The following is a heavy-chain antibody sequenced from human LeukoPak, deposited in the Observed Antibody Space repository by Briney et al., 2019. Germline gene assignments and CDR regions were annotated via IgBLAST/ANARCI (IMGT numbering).Heavy chain of an antibody. J-gene: IGHJ4*02. V-gene: IGHV3-21*01. CDR3: ARDVSGINAD. D-gene: IGHD1-14*01. CDR2: ISSSSSYI. CDR1: GFTFSSYS. Sequence: RGSLRLSCAASGFTFSSYSMNWVRQAPGKGLEWVSSISSSSSYIYYADSVKGRFTISRDNAKNSLYLQMNSLRAEDTAVYYCARDVSGINADWGQGTLVTVSS.